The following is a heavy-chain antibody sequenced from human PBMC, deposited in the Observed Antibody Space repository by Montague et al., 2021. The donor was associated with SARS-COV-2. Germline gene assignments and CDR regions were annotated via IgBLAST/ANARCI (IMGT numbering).Heavy chain of an antibody. CDR3: ARGMRRPYYYYYGMDV. CDR2: INHSGST. J-gene: IGHJ6*02. Sequence: SETLSLTCSVSGDSIRSSGYYWSWICQPPGKGLEWIGEINHSGSTNYNPSLKSRVTISVDTSKNQFSLKLSSVTAADTAVYYCARGMRRPYYYYYGMDVWGQGTTVTVSS. V-gene: IGHV4-34*01. CDR1: GDSIRSSGYY.